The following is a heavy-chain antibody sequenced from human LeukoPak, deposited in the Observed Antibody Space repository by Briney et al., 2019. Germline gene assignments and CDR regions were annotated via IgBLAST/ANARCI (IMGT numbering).Heavy chain of an antibody. CDR3: ARDRDYRPSFFDY. D-gene: IGHD4-11*01. CDR2: ISYDGSNK. Sequence: PGGSLRLSCAASGFTFSSYAMHWVRQAPGKGLEWVAVISYDGSNKYYADYVKGRFTISRDNSKNTLYLQMNSLRAEDTAVYYCARDRDYRPSFFDYWGQGTLVTVSS. J-gene: IGHJ4*02. CDR1: GFTFSSYA. V-gene: IGHV3-30-3*01.